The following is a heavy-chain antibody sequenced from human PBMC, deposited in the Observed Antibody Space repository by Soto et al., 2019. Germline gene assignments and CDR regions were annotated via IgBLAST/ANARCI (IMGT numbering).Heavy chain of an antibody. CDR3: ARNYGGASGVND. V-gene: IGHV3-11*05. CDR1: GFTFSDSY. J-gene: IGHJ4*02. CDR2: VNSLGTYT. Sequence: VQLVESGGGLVKPGGSLRLSCAASGFTFSDSYMSWIRQSPGKGMEWLSYVNSLGTYTEYADSVRGRFTISRDNAQKSVYLELSSLTVDDTAVYYCARNYGGASGVNDWGQGTQVTVSS. D-gene: IGHD4-17*01.